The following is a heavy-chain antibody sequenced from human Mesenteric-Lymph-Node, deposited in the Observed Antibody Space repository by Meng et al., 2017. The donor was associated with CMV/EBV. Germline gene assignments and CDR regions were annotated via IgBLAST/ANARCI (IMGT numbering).Heavy chain of an antibody. V-gene: IGHV4-34*01. CDR2: INHSGST. D-gene: IGHD3-9*01. Sequence: VQLHQWGAGMLKPSETRSVTCAVYGGSFSGYYWNWIRQSPEKGLEWIGEINHSGSTTYNPSFTSRIIISVDTSTNQISLNMSSVTAADTAVYYCARGSSYDILTGYFDYWGQGALVTVSS. CDR3: ARGSSYDILTGYFDY. J-gene: IGHJ4*02. CDR1: GGSFSGYY.